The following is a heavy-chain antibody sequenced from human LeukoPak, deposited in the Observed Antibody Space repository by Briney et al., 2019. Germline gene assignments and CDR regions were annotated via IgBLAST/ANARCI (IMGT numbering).Heavy chain of an antibody. CDR1: GFTFSSYA. V-gene: IGHV3-66*01. Sequence: GGSLRLSCAASGFTFSSYAMSWVRQAPGKGLEWVSVIYSGGGTYYADSVEGRFTISRDTSKNTVYLQMNSLRAEDTALYYCARDALYGSGRYDYWGQGTLVTVSS. CDR2: IYSGGGT. CDR3: ARDALYGSGRYDY. J-gene: IGHJ4*02. D-gene: IGHD3-10*01.